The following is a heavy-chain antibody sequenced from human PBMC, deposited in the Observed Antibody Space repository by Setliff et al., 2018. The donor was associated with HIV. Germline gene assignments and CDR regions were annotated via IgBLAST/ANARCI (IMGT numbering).Heavy chain of an antibody. Sequence: SETLSLTCAVSGYSISSGYYWGWIRQPPGKGLEWIGYIYSTGYTNYHPSLKSRVTISIDTSKNQFSLQLTSVTAADTAVYYCVNPSGAMGDFDSWGQGTLVTVSS. CDR3: VNPSGAMGDFDS. CDR1: GYSISSGYY. V-gene: IGHV4-38-2*01. D-gene: IGHD3-16*01. J-gene: IGHJ4*02. CDR2: IYSTGYT.